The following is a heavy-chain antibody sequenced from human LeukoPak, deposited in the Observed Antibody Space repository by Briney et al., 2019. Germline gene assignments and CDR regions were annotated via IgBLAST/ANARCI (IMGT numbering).Heavy chain of an antibody. CDR3: ARDLGDPYYYYYYGMDV. V-gene: IGHV1-3*01. J-gene: IGHJ6*02. CDR1: GYTFTSYA. CDR2: INAGNGNT. Sequence: ASVKVSCKASGYTFTSYAMHWVRQAPGQRLEWMGWINAGNGNTKYSQKFQGRVTITRDTSASTAYMELSSLRSEDTAVYYCARDLGDPYYYYYYGMDVWGQGTTATVSS. D-gene: IGHD2-21*02.